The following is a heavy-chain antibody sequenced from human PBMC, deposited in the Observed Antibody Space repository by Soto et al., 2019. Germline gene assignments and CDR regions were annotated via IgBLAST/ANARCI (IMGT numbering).Heavy chain of an antibody. J-gene: IGHJ4*02. Sequence: QLQLQESGSRLVKPSQTLSLTCAVSGGSIISGGYSWTWIRQPPGKGLEWIGYISHTGGTYYKTSLKSRVAISVDSSKNQFSLKLNSVTAADTAVYSCARLNGDPDYLGQGILVTVSS. V-gene: IGHV4-30-2*01. D-gene: IGHD7-27*01. CDR1: GGSIISGGYS. CDR3: ARLNGDPDY. CDR2: ISHTGGT.